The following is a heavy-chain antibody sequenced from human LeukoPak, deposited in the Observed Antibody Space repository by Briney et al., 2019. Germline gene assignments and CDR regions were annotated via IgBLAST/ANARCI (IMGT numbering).Heavy chain of an antibody. J-gene: IGHJ4*02. CDR1: GYTFNNHY. CDR3: ARQGTCSSAIGMGY. Sequence: AASVKVSCKASGYTFNNHYMYWVRQAPGQGLEWMGVINPSGGSTSYAQKFQGRVTMTRDTSTRTVYMEVNSLRSEDTAVYYCARQGTCSSAIGMGYWGQGTLVTVSS. D-gene: IGHD2-2*01. V-gene: IGHV1-46*02. CDR2: INPSGGST.